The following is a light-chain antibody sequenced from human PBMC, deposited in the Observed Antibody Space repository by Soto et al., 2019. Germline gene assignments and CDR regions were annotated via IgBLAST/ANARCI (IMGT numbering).Light chain of an antibody. CDR2: LGS. CDR3: LQALQPSIN. V-gene: IGKV2-28*01. CDR1: QSLLHSNGYNY. J-gene: IGKJ5*01. Sequence: LCVRVTRRSRSSLSCRSSQSLLHSNGYNYLDWYLQKPGQSPQLLIYLGSNRASGVPDRCSGSGTGSDCRLKISREEVVGVGVYQRLQALQPSINFGQGTRLEIK.